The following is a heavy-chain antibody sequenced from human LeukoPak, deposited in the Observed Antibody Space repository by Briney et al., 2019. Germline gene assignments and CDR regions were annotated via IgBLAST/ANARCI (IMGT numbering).Heavy chain of an antibody. CDR2: ISGYNGNT. CDR1: GYTFTDYY. CDR3: ASFSPTTATFDY. D-gene: IGHD1-26*01. J-gene: IGHJ4*02. V-gene: IGHV1-18*04. Sequence: ASVKVSCKASGYTFTDYYIHWVRQAPGQGLEWMGWISGYNGNTNYAQKLQGRVTMTTDTSTSTAYMELTSLRSDDTAVYYCASFSPTTATFDYWGQGTLVTVSS.